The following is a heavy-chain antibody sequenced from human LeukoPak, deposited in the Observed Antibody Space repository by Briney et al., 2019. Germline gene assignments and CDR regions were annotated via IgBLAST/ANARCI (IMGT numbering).Heavy chain of an antibody. V-gene: IGHV3-74*01. Sequence: GGSLRLSCAASGFTFSSYWMHWVRQAPGKGLVWVSRIKSDGSTNYADSVKGRSTISRDNAKNAVSLQMNSLRAEDTGVYYCARAPSEIGGYYPEYFRHWGQGTLVTVSS. CDR2: IKSDGST. D-gene: IGHD3-22*01. CDR3: ARAPSEIGGYYPEYFRH. CDR1: GFTFSSYW. J-gene: IGHJ1*01.